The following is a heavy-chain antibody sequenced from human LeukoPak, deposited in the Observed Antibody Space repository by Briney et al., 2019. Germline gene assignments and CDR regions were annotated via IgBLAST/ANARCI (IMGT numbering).Heavy chain of an antibody. CDR2: IYYSGST. CDR1: GVSISSSSYY. D-gene: IGHD3-22*01. Sequence: PSETLSLTCTVSGVSISSSSYYWGWIRQPPGKGLEWIGSIYYSGSTYYNPSLKSRVTISVDTSKNQFSLKLSSVTAADTAVYYCASRDYYDSSGYYQPWGQGTLVTVSS. CDR3: ASRDYYDSSGYYQP. J-gene: IGHJ4*02. V-gene: IGHV4-39*01.